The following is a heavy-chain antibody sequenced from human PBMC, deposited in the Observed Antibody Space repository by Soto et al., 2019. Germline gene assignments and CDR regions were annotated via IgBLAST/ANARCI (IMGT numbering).Heavy chain of an antibody. CDR3: AKDARKGPQIFDY. Sequence: PGGSLRLSCAASGFTFSSYWMSWVRQAPGKGLEWVANIKQDGSEKYYVDSVKGRFTISRDNAKNSLYLQMNSLRAEDTALYYCAKDARKGPQIFDYWGQGTLVTVSS. CDR2: IKQDGSEK. V-gene: IGHV3-7*05. CDR1: GFTFSSYW. J-gene: IGHJ4*02.